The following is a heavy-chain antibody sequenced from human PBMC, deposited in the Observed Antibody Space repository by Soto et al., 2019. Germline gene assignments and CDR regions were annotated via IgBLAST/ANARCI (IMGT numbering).Heavy chain of an antibody. V-gene: IGHV4-61*01. D-gene: IGHD1-1*01. CDR3: VRVLRSRSTGTTEYFYYGLDV. J-gene: IGHJ6*02. CDR1: GASVRSGSYF. Sequence: QVQLRESGPGLVKSSETLSLTCTVTGASVRSGSYFWTWIRQPPGRGLEWIGNALYSGASNYNPSLRSRVTLAVDASEAQVSLTLTSVTAADTAVYYCVRVLRSRSTGTTEYFYYGLDVCGQGATVSVSS. CDR2: ALYSGAS.